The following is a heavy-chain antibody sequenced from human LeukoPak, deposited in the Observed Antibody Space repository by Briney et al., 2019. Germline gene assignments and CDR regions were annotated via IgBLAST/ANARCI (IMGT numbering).Heavy chain of an antibody. Sequence: ASVKVSCKASGYTFSDYYIHWVRQAPGQGLEWMAWINPSNGDTNYSQKFQGRVTMTMDTSISTVYMELTRLISDDTAVYYCARVGSSGWYVHPTLDYWGQGTLVTVSS. J-gene: IGHJ4*02. V-gene: IGHV1-2*02. CDR3: ARVGSSGWYVHPTLDY. CDR2: INPSNGDT. D-gene: IGHD6-19*01. CDR1: GYTFSDYY.